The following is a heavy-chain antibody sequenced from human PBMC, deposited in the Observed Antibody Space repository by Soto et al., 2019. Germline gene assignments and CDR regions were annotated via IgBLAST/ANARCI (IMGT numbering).Heavy chain of an antibody. D-gene: IGHD6-6*01. CDR3: ARESSSSFYAFVI. V-gene: IGHV3-13*05. CDR1: GFIFGSYD. J-gene: IGHJ3*02. Sequence: PGGSLRLSCAASGFIFGSYDMHWVRQRTGRGLEWVSAIGTAGDPYYAGSVKGRFTISRENAKNSLYLQMNSLRAGDTAVYYCARESSSSFYAFVIWGQGTVVTVSS. CDR2: IGTAGDP.